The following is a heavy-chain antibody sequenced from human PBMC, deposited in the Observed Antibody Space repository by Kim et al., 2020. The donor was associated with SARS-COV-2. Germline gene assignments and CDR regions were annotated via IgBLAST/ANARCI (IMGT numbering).Heavy chain of an antibody. CDR1: GFNFNNYA. Sequence: GGSLRLSCAVSGFNFNNYAMSWVRQAPGKGLEWVSGISAGGGGTYYADSVKGRFTSSRDISKNALFVQMNSLRAEDTALYYCAKAAGPRVVGDYDARHFDNWGQGNLDTVSP. J-gene: IGHJ4*02. V-gene: IGHV3-23*01. CDR3: AKAAGPRVVGDYDARHFDN. D-gene: IGHD1-26*01. CDR2: ISAGGGGT.